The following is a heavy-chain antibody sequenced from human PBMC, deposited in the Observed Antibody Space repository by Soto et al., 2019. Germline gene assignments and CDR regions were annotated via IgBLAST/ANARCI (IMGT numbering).Heavy chain of an antibody. Sequence: LSLTCTVSGGSISTTSNYWGWIRQPPGKGLEWIGSVFYSGSTYYNPSLKSRVTISVDKSKNQFSLILNSVTDADTAVYYCARHFFGVVANWFDPWGQGTLVTVSS. CDR2: VFYSGST. J-gene: IGHJ5*02. D-gene: IGHD3-3*01. CDR1: GGSISTTSNY. V-gene: IGHV4-39*01. CDR3: ARHFFGVVANWFDP.